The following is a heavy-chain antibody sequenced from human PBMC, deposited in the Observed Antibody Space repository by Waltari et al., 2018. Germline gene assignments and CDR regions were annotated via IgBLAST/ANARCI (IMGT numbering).Heavy chain of an antibody. V-gene: IGHV3-48*03. J-gene: IGHJ3*02. CDR1: GFTFSRYE. CDR2: ISGSGSSI. CDR3: AREAEDAFDI. Sequence: EVQLGESGGGLVQPGGSLRLSCAVSGFTFSRYEMNWVRQAPGKGLEWVSYISGSGSSIYYADSVKGRFTISRDNAKNSLFLQMNSLRAEDTAVYYCAREAEDAFDIWGQGTMVTVSS.